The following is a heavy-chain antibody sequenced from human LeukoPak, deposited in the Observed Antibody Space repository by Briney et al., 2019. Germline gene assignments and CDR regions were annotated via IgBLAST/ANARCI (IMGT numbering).Heavy chain of an antibody. CDR2: ISGSGGST. Sequence: GGSLRLSXAASGFTFSSYAMSWVRQAPGKGLEWVSAISGSGGSTYYADSVKGRFTISRDNSKNTLYLQMNSLRAEDTAVYYCAKGWNYYDSSGYHFDYWGQGTLVTVSS. CDR1: GFTFSSYA. J-gene: IGHJ4*02. V-gene: IGHV3-23*01. D-gene: IGHD3-22*01. CDR3: AKGWNYYDSSGYHFDY.